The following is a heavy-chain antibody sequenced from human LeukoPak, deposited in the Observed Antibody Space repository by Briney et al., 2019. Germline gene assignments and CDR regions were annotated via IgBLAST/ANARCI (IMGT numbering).Heavy chain of an antibody. CDR1: GGSISSYY. Sequence: PETLCLTCTVSGGSISSYYWSWIRQPPGKGLEWIGYIYYSGSTNYNPSLKSRVTISVDTSKNQFSLKLSSVTAADTAVYYCARGWGVRGVIAFDFWGQGTLVTVSS. D-gene: IGHD3-10*01. CDR2: IYYSGST. V-gene: IGHV4-59*01. J-gene: IGHJ4*02. CDR3: ARGWGVRGVIAFDF.